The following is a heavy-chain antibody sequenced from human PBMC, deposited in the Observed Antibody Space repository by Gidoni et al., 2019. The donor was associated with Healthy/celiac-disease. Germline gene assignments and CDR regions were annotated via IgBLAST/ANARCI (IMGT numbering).Heavy chain of an antibody. J-gene: IGHJ5*02. V-gene: IGHV4-39*07. Sequence: QLQLQESGPGLVKPSETLSLTCTVSGGSISSSSYYWGWIRQPPGKGLEWIGSIYYSGSTYYNPSLKSRVTISVDTSKNQFSLKLSSVTAADTAVYYCARTYCSSTSCYTRGALLPGWFDPWGQGTLVTVSS. CDR1: GGSISSSSYY. CDR3: ARTYCSSTSCYTRGALLPGWFDP. D-gene: IGHD2-2*02. CDR2: IYYSGST.